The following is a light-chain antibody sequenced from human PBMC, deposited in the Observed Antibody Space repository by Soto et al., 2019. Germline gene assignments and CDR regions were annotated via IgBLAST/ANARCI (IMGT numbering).Light chain of an antibody. CDR3: HQYGSSPLT. J-gene: IGKJ4*01. CDR1: QSVRNNY. Sequence: ELVLTQSPDTLSLSPGERATLSCRASQSVRNNYLAWYQQKPGQAPRFLIYDASSRATGIPDRFSGSGSGTDFTLTISRLAPEDFAVYYCHQYGSSPLTFGGGTKVEIK. CDR2: DAS. V-gene: IGKV3-20*01.